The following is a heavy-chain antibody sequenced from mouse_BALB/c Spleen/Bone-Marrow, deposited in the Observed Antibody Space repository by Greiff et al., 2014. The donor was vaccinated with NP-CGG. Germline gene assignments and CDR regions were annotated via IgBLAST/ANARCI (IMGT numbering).Heavy chain of an antibody. J-gene: IGHJ3*01. CDR3: AGHEEEYGDLFAY. D-gene: IGHD2-13*01. V-gene: IGHV1-62-2*01. CDR1: GYTFTDYI. CDR2: FYPGSGSI. Sequence: QVQLKQSGSELVKPGASVKLSCKASGYTFTDYIIHWVKQRPGQGLEWIGRFYPGSGSIKSNEKFKDRATLTADKSSSTVYMELSRLTSEDAAVDFCAGHEEEYGDLFAYWGQGTLVTVSA.